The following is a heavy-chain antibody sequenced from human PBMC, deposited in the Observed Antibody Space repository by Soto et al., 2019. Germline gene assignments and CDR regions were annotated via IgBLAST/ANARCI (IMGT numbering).Heavy chain of an antibody. D-gene: IGHD2-21*02. J-gene: IGHJ4*02. CDR2: IYPGDYDT. V-gene: IGHV5-51*01. CDR3: ARGLTSFSNPYYFDY. Sequence: GESLKISCKGFGYSFTSYWIGWVRQMPGKGLEYMGIIYPGDYDTRYSPSFRGQVSISVDNSISTAYLQWSSLKASDTAIYYGARGLTSFSNPYYFDYWGQGTLVTVSS. CDR1: GYSFTSYW.